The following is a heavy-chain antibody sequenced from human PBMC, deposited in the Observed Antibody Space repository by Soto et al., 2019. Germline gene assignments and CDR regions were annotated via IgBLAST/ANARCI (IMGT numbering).Heavy chain of an antibody. V-gene: IGHV4-34*01. CDR2: INHSGST. D-gene: IGHD1-26*01. Sequence: SETLSLTCAVYGESFSCYYWSWIRQPPGKGLEWIGEINHSGSTNCNPSLKSRVTISVDTSKNQFSLKLSSLTAADTAVYYCARAFREVAGPYYYYYGMDVWGQGTTVTVSS. CDR1: GESFSCYY. J-gene: IGHJ6*02. CDR3: ARAFREVAGPYYYYYGMDV.